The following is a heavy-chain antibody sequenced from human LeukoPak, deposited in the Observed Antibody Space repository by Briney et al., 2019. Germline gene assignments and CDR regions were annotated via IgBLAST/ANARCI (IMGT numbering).Heavy chain of an antibody. J-gene: IGHJ6*02. CDR1: GGSFSGYY. CDR2: INHSGST. Sequence: SETLSLTCAVYGGSFSGYYWSWIRQPPGKGLEWIGEINHSGSTNYNPSLKSRVTISVDTSKNQFSLKLSSVTAADTAVYYCASTVAGPYYYYYGMDVWGQGTTVTVPS. CDR3: ASTVAGPYYYYYGMDV. V-gene: IGHV4-34*01. D-gene: IGHD6-19*01.